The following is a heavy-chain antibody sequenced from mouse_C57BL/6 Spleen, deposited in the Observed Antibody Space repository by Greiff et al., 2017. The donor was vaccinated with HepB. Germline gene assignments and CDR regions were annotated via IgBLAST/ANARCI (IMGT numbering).Heavy chain of an antibody. CDR3: ARRGDYYSNSYYAMDY. CDR2: IYPGSGST. CDR1: GYTFTSYW. Sequence: VQLQQPGAELVKPGASVKMSCKASGYTFTSYWITWVKQRPGQGLEWIGDIYPGSGSTNYNEKFKSKATLTVDKSSSTAYMQLSSLTSEDSAVYYCARRGDYYSNSYYAMDYWGQGTSVTVSS. J-gene: IGHJ4*01. V-gene: IGHV1-55*01. D-gene: IGHD2-5*01.